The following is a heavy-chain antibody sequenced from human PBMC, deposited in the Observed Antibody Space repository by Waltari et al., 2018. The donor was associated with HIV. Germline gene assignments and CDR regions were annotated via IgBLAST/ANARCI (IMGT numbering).Heavy chain of an antibody. J-gene: IGHJ4*02. CDR3: ARRSYYDSSGYYFDY. D-gene: IGHD3-22*01. CDR2: IYYSGRT. CDR1: GGSISSSSYY. Sequence: QLQLQESGPGLVKPSETLSLTCTVSGGSISSSSYYWGWIRQPPGKGLEWIGSIYYSGRTYYTPSLKSRVTISVDTSKNQFSLKLSSVTAADTAVYYCARRSYYDSSGYYFDYWGQGTLVTVSS. V-gene: IGHV4-39*01.